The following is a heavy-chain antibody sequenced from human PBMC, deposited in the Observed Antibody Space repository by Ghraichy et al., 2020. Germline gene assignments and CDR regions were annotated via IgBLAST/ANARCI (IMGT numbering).Heavy chain of an antibody. CDR3: ATLSRVGYDFFDF. Sequence: GSLRLSCIASGLSVDSFGMNWVRQAPGKGLEWISYISSGSGHMFYADSVKGRFIISRDDAKKSLFLQMDSLRPEDTAVYYCATLSRVGYDFFDFWGQGTMVTVSS. CDR1: GLSVDSFG. CDR2: ISSGSGHM. V-gene: IGHV3-48*01. J-gene: IGHJ3*01. D-gene: IGHD3/OR15-3a*01.